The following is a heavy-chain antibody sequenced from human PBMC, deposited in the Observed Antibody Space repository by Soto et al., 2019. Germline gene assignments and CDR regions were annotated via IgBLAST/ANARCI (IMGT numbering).Heavy chain of an antibody. CDR3: VRDRAQFYYGMDV. V-gene: IGHV3-48*02. CDR1: GFTFSSYS. Sequence: GGSLRLSCAASGFTFSSYSMLWVRQAPGKGLEWVSYIGGRISTIKYADSVQGRFTSSRDNAKSSLYLQMNSLRYEDTAVYYCVRDRAQFYYGMDVWGQGSTVTVSS. D-gene: IGHD6-19*01. J-gene: IGHJ6*02. CDR2: IGGRISTI.